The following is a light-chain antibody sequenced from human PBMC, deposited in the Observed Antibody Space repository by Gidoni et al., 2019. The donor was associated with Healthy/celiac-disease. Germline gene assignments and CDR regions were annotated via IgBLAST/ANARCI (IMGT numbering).Light chain of an antibody. CDR1: SSDVGGYNY. Sequence: QSALTQARTVSRSPGQSVTISCPGTSSDVGGYNYVSWYQQHQGKAPKLMIYDVSKRPSGVPDRFSGSKSGNTASLTISGLQAEDEADYYCCSYAGSYTFVFGTGTKVTVL. V-gene: IGLV2-11*01. J-gene: IGLJ1*01. CDR2: DVS. CDR3: CSYAGSYTFV.